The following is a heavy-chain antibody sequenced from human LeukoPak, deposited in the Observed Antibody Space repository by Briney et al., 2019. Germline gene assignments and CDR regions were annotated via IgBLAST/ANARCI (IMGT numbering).Heavy chain of an antibody. CDR3: ASVGGGSPY. Sequence: SETLSLTCTVTGYSISSGHFWSWIRQPPGKGLEWIGSIYGSGTTYYDPPLRSRVSISADTSKNHFSLELSSVTAADTAVYYCASVGGGSPYWGQGTLVTVSS. D-gene: IGHD3-16*01. CDR2: IYGSGTT. V-gene: IGHV4-38-2*02. J-gene: IGHJ4*02. CDR1: GYSISSGHF.